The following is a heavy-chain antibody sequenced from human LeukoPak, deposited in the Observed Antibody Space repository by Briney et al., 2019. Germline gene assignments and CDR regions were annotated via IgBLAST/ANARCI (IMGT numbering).Heavy chain of an antibody. V-gene: IGHV4-61*10. CDR2: VHDSAGT. J-gene: IGHJ4*02. CDR1: GGSISSGNYY. D-gene: IGHD3-9*01. CDR3: AKGRKDFDTNLGPFDS. Sequence: PSETLSLTCTVSGGSISSGNYYWSWIRQPAGKGLEWLGYVHDSAGTIYNPSLKSRVTISVGTSKTQFSLKVTSVTTADTAVYYCAKGRKDFDTNLGPFDSWGQGILVTVSS.